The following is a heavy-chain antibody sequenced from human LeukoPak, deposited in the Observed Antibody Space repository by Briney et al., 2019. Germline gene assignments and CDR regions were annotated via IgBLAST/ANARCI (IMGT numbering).Heavy chain of an antibody. D-gene: IGHD3-10*01. J-gene: IGHJ6*03. CDR1: GGSISNND. V-gene: IGHV4-59*01. Sequence: PSETLSLTCTVSGGSISNNDWSWIRQPPGKGLEWIGYIYNSGSTNYNPSLKSRVTISVDTSENQFSLKLSSVTAADTAVYYCTRLIMSSIYYYYMDVWGKGTTVTVSS. CDR2: IYNSGST. CDR3: TRLIMSSIYYYYMDV.